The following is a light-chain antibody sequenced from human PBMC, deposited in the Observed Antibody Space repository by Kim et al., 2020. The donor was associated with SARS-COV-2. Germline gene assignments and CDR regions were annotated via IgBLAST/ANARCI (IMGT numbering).Light chain of an antibody. V-gene: IGLV3-19*01. J-gene: IGLJ3*02. Sequence: SSELTQDPAVSVALGQTVRITCQGDSLRNYYASWYQQKPRQAPVVVIYGRNDRPSGIPDRFSGSNSGNTAPLTITGAQAEDEADYYCNSRDSSGNHLVFG. CDR3: NSRDSSGNHLV. CDR2: GRN. CDR1: SLRNYY.